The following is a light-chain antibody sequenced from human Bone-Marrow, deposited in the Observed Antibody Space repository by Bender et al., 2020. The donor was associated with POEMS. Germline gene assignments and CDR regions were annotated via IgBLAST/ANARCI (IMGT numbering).Light chain of an antibody. CDR3: YSTDTNGRPT. Sequence: SYELTQPPSLSLSPGQTASVTCSGDRLGDKYASWYQQKPGQSPVLVIYQDTKRPSGIPERFSGSSSGTVATLTLNGAQVEDEGDYFCYSTDTNGRPTFGGGTKLTV. CDR2: QDT. CDR1: RLGDKY. V-gene: IGLV3-10*01. J-gene: IGLJ2*01.